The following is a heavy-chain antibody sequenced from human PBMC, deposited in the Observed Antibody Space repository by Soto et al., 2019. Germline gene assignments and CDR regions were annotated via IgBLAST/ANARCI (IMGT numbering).Heavy chain of an antibody. Sequence: HPGGSLRLSCAASGFTFNNYAMTWVRQTPGKGLEWVSAISGGGGSTYYADSVKGRFTISRDNSRNALYLQMNSLRVEDTAIYYCARRGPGTYFDYWGQGTLVTVSS. CDR3: ARRGPGTYFDY. V-gene: IGHV3-23*01. D-gene: IGHD6-13*01. CDR1: GFTFNNYA. CDR2: ISGGGGST. J-gene: IGHJ4*02.